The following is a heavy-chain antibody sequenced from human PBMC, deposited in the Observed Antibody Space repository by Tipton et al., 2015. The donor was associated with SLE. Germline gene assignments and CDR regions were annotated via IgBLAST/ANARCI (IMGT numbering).Heavy chain of an antibody. V-gene: IGHV3-74*01. Sequence: GSLRLSCVASGFTFSNYWMHWVRQDPGQRLLWVSRINRDGTGTGYADSAKGRFTISRDNAKNTLYLQMNSLRAEDTAVYYCARDKIHRYGIVGQFDSWGQGTLVTVSS. CDR1: GFTFSNYW. CDR3: ARDKIHRYGIVGQFDS. D-gene: IGHD5-18*01. J-gene: IGHJ4*02. CDR2: INRDGTGT.